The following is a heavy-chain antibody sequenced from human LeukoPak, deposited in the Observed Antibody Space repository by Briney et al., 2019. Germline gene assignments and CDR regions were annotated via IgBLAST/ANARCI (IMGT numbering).Heavy chain of an antibody. CDR2: FDPEDGET. J-gene: IGHJ4*02. CDR3: ATVSLRLGEFSLGY. Sequence: GASVKVSCKVSGYTLTELSMHWVRQAPGKGLEWMGGFDPEDGETVYAQRFQGRVTMTEDTSTDTAYMELSSLRSEDTAVYYCATVSLRLGEFSLGYWGQGTLVTVSS. V-gene: IGHV1-24*01. D-gene: IGHD3-16*02. CDR1: GYTLTELS.